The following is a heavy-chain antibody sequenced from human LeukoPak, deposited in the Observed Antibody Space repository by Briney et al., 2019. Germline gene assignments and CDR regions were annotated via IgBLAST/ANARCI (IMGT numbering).Heavy chain of an antibody. CDR1: GFNFDDYT. J-gene: IGHJ4*02. V-gene: IGHV3-43*01. D-gene: IGHD6-13*01. Sequence: GGSLRLSCVASGFNFDDYTMHWVRQAPGKGLEWVSFITWTGGNTYYADSVKGRFTISRDNFKRSLYLQMNSLRTEDTALYYCVKGPTHSANWYAALDYWGQGTLVTVSS. CDR2: ITWTGGNT. CDR3: VKGPTHSANWYAALDY.